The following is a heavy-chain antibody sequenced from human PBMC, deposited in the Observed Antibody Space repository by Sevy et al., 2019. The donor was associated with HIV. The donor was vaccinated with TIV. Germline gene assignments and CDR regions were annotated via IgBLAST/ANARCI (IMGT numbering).Heavy chain of an antibody. Sequence: GGSLRLSCAASGFTFSSYWMHWVRQAPGKGLVWVSRISCDGSSTSYADSVKGRFTISRDNAKNTLYLQMNSLGAADRAVYYCARATHGDWFDPWGQGTLVTVSS. CDR2: ISCDGSST. V-gene: IGHV3-74*01. CDR3: ARATHGDWFDP. J-gene: IGHJ5*02. D-gene: IGHD3-10*01. CDR1: GFTFSSYW.